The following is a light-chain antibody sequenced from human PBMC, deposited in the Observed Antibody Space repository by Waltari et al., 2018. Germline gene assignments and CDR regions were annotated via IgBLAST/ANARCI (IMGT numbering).Light chain of an antibody. CDR3: SSYTSSSTLGV. Sequence: QSALTQPASVSGSPGQSITISCTGTSSDVGGYNYVSWYQQHPGKAPKLLIYDVSNRPSGVSNLFSGSKSGNTASLTISVLQAEDEADYYCSSYTSSSTLGVFGTGTKVTVL. J-gene: IGLJ1*01. CDR2: DVS. CDR1: SSDVGGYNY. V-gene: IGLV2-14*03.